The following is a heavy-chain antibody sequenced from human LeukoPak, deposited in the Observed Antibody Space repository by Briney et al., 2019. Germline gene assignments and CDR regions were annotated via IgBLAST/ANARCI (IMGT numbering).Heavy chain of an antibody. J-gene: IGHJ3*01. CDR1: GESISTTNYY. CDR2: VYHSGST. Sequence: PSETLSLTCTVSGESISTTNYYWTWIRQPPGKGLEWIGNVYHSGSTYYNPSLKSRVTISVDRSKNQFSLKLISVSAADTAVYYCARDSAGVPGVATAFDFWGQGTRVTVSA. CDR3: ARDSAGVPGVATAFDF. D-gene: IGHD2-2*01. V-gene: IGHV4-30-2*01.